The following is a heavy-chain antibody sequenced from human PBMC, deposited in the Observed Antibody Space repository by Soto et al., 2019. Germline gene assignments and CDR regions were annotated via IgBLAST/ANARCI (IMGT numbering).Heavy chain of an antibody. D-gene: IGHD6-13*01. J-gene: IGHJ4*02. CDR3: ARDNVEGYSSSWYY. V-gene: IGHV1-18*01. CDR1: DFTFTSLG. CDR2: ISAHSGNT. Sequence: ASVKVSCKASDFTFTSLGISWVQQAPGQGFEWMGWISAHSGNTKYAQKFQGRVTMTTDTSTSTAYMELRSLGSDDTAVYYCARDNVEGYSSSWYYWGQGTLVTVSS.